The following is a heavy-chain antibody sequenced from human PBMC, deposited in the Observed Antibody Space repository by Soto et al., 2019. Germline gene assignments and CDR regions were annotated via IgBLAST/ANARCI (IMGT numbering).Heavy chain of an antibody. D-gene: IGHD6-19*01. J-gene: IGHJ4*02. CDR1: GFTFSDSA. CDR3: TRYSAWSQYYFDY. Sequence: GGSLRLSCAASGFTFSDSAMHWVRQASGKGLEWVGRIRSKANNYATTYAASVKGRFTISRDDSKNTAYVQMNSLKTEDTAVYYCTRYSAWSQYYFDYWGQGVLVTVSS. CDR2: IRSKANNYAT. V-gene: IGHV3-73*01.